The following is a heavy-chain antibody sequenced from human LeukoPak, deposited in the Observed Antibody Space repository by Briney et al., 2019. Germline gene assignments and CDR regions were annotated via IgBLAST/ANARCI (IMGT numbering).Heavy chain of an antibody. J-gene: IGHJ4*02. D-gene: IGHD2-15*01. CDR3: ARLVYCSGGSCDY. CDR2: ISSSSYI. V-gene: IGHV3-21*01. Sequence: GGSLRLSCSASGFHFRSYSMLWLRQAPGKGLAWVSSISSSSYIYYADSVKGRFTISRDNAKNSLYLQMNSLRAEDTAVYYCARLVYCSGGSCDYWGQGTLVTVSS. CDR1: GFHFRSYS.